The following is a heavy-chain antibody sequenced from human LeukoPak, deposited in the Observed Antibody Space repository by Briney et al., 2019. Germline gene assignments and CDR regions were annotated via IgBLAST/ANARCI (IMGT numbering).Heavy chain of an antibody. D-gene: IGHD3-22*01. CDR1: GGSISTGLYY. Sequence: SETLSLTCTVSGGSISTGLYYLSWIRQPPGKGLEWIGYIYYSGSTYYNPSLKSRVTISVDKSKNQFSLKLSSVTAADTAIYYCARVPDSGGYYLSFDYWGQGTLVTVSS. CDR3: ARVPDSGGYYLSFDY. V-gene: IGHV4-30-4*01. CDR2: IYYSGST. J-gene: IGHJ4*02.